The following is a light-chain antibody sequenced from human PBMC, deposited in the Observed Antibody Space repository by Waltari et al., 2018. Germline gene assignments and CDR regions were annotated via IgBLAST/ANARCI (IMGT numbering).Light chain of an antibody. CDR2: GKN. CDR3: NSRDSSGYV. Sequence: SSELTQDPAVSVALGQTVRITCQGDSLRSYYASWYQQKPGQAPVLVIYGKNNRPSGIPDRCSGSISGNTASLTIPGAQAEDEADYYCNSRDSSGYVFGTGTKVTVL. CDR1: SLRSYY. V-gene: IGLV3-19*01. J-gene: IGLJ1*01.